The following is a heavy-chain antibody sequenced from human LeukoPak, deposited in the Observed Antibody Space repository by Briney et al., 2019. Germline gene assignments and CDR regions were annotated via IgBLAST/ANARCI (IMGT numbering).Heavy chain of an antibody. CDR3: AKDREWDDFAEYDY. CDR2: ISVVGGST. CDR1: GFTFSSYA. V-gene: IGHV3-23*01. D-gene: IGHD1-14*01. Sequence: PGGSLRLSCAASGFTFSSYAMTWVRQAPGKGLEWVSVISVVGGSTYYADSVKGRFTISRDNSKNTLYLQMNSLRADDTAVYYCAKDREWDDFAEYDYGGQGTRVSVPS. J-gene: IGHJ4*02.